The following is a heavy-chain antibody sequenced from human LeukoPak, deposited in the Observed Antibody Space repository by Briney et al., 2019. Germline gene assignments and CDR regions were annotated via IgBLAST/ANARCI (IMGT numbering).Heavy chain of an antibody. D-gene: IGHD3/OR15-3a*01. CDR3: VLDLFSSFAFDI. CDR2: ISSSGSTI. V-gene: IGHV3-48*03. CDR1: GFTFSSYE. J-gene: IGHJ3*02. Sequence: GGSLRLSCAASGFTFSSYEMNWVRQAPGKGLEWVSYISSSGSTIFYADSVKGRFTISRDNAKNALHLQMNSLTAEDTAVYYCVLDLFSSFAFDIWGQGTMVTVSS.